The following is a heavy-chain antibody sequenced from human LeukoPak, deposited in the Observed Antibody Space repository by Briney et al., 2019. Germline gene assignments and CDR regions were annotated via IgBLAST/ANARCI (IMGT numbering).Heavy chain of an antibody. CDR2: ISYDGSNK. CDR3: VGYGWGSYYNYYRDV. V-gene: IGHV3-30*03. D-gene: IGHD3-10*01. Sequence: SGGSLRLSCAASGFTFSSYGMHWVRQAPGKGLEWVAVISYDGSNKYYADSVKGRFTISRDNSKNTLYLQMNSLRAEDTAVYYCVGYGWGSYYNYYRDVWGKGTRVTVPS. J-gene: IGHJ6*03. CDR1: GFTFSSYG.